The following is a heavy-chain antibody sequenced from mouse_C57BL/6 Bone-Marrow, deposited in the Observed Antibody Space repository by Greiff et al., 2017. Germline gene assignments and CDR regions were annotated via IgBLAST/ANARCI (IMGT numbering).Heavy chain of an antibody. D-gene: IGHD2-4*01. Sequence: QVQLQQSGAELVKPGASVKLSCKASGYTFTSYWMQWVKQRPGRGLEWIGRIDPNSGGTKYNEKFKSKATLTVDKPSSTAYMQLSSLPSEDSAVYYCASIFDYDVGAYWGQGTLVTVSA. CDR1: GYTFTSYW. V-gene: IGHV1-72*01. CDR3: ASIFDYDVGAY. J-gene: IGHJ3*01. CDR2: IDPNSGGT.